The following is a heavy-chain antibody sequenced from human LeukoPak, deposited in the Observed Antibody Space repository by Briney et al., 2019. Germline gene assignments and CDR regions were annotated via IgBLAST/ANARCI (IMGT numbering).Heavy chain of an antibody. J-gene: IGHJ4*02. CDR1: GYTFTGYY. Sequence: ASVKVSCKASGYTFTGYYMHWVRQAPGQGLEWMGWISAYNGNTNYAQKLQGRVTMTTDTSTSTAYMELRSLRSDDTAVYYCARPKGAVTFYFDYWGQGTLVTVSS. CDR3: ARPKGAVTFYFDY. CDR2: ISAYNGNT. D-gene: IGHD5-18*01. V-gene: IGHV1-18*04.